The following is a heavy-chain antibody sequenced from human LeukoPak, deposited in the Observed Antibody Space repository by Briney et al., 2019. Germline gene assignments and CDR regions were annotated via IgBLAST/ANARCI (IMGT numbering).Heavy chain of an antibody. CDR1: GGTFSSYA. D-gene: IGHD5-18*01. Sequence: GASVKVSCKASGGTFSSYAISWVRQAPGHGLEWMGGIIPIFGTANYAQKFQGRVTITADESTSTAYMELSSLRSEDTAVYYCARFANSYGFYWGQGTLVTVSS. CDR3: ARFANSYGFY. CDR2: IIPIFGTA. V-gene: IGHV1-69*13. J-gene: IGHJ4*02.